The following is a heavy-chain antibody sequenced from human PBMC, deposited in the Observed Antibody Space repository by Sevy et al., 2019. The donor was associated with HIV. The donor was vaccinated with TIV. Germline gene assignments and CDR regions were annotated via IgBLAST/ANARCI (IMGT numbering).Heavy chain of an antibody. J-gene: IGHJ4*02. Sequence: ASVKVSCKASGYTFTSYAFHWVRQAPGQRLEWMGWINAGNGNTKYSEKFQGRVTITRDTSASTAYMELSSLRSEDTAVYYYARDYFGSGTFYNGNFFDYWGQGTLVTVSS. D-gene: IGHD3-10*01. CDR2: INAGNGNT. CDR1: GYTFTSYA. V-gene: IGHV1-3*01. CDR3: ARDYFGSGTFYNGNFFDY.